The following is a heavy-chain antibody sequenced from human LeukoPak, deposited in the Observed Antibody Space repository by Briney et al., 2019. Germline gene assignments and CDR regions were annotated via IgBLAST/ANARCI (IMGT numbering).Heavy chain of an antibody. CDR2: INHSGST. D-gene: IGHD4-17*01. V-gene: IGHV4-34*01. CDR1: GGSFSGYY. J-gene: IGHJ3*02. CDR3: ASPYGDYLSDALDI. Sequence: PSETLSLTCAVYGGSFSGYYWSWIRQPPGKGLEWIGEINHSGSTNYNPSLKSRVTISVDTSKNQFSLKLSSVTAADTAVYYCASPYGDYLSDALDIWGQGTMVTVSS.